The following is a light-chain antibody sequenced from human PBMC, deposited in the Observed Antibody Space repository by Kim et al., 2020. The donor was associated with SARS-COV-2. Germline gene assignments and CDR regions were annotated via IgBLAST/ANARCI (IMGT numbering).Light chain of an antibody. Sequence: PPEAGATPSSRASQTVGNNLAWSQQTPRQTPRLLISTASTRAPAFPDRFSGSGSGTEFTLTVSTLQSEDFALYYCQQYYTWPLTFGGGTKVDIK. V-gene: IGKV3-15*01. J-gene: IGKJ4*01. CDR2: TAS. CDR3: QQYYTWPLT. CDR1: QTVGNN.